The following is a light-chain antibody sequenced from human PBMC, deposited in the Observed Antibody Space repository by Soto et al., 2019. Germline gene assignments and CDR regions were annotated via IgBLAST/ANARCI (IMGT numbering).Light chain of an antibody. Sequence: DIQMTQSPSTLSASVRDRVTITCWASQSISSWLAWYQQKPGKAPKLLIYDASSLESGVPSRFSGSGSGTEFTLTISSLQPDDFATYYCQQYNSYSTFGQGTKV. J-gene: IGKJ1*01. CDR1: QSISSW. CDR2: DAS. V-gene: IGKV1-5*01. CDR3: QQYNSYST.